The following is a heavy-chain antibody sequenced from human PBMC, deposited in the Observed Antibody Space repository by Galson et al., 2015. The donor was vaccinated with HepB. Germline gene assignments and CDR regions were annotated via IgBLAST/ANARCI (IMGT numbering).Heavy chain of an antibody. CDR2: TYYRSKWYN. D-gene: IGHD2-2*01. J-gene: IGHJ6*02. V-gene: IGHV6-1*01. CDR1: GDSVSSNSAA. CDR3: ASAGGYCSSTSCYGGYYDSSGKFYYYYGMDV. Sequence: CAISGDSVSSNSAAWNWIRQSPSRGLEWLGRTYYRSKWYNDYAVSVKSRITINPDTSKNQFSLQLNSVTPEDTAVYYCASAGGYCSSTSCYGGYYDSSGKFYYYYGMDVWGQGTTVTVSS.